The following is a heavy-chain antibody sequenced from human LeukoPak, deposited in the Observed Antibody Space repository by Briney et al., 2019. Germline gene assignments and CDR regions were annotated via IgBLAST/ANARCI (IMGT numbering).Heavy chain of an antibody. D-gene: IGHD3-10*01. J-gene: IGHJ3*02. V-gene: IGHV1-18*01. CDR3: ARRGGGFGESNAFDI. Sequence: ASVKVSCKASGYTFTSYGISWVRQAPGQGLEWMGWISAYNGNTNHAQKLQGRVTMTTDTSTSTAYMELRSLRSDDTAVYYCARRGGGFGESNAFDIWGQGTMVTVSS. CDR2: ISAYNGNT. CDR1: GYTFTSYG.